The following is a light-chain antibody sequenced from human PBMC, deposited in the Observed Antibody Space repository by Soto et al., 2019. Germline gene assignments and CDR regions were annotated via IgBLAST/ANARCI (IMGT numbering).Light chain of an antibody. CDR1: QSVSSN. CDR3: QQYNDWPLT. V-gene: IGKV3-15*01. CDR2: GAS. J-gene: IGKJ4*01. Sequence: EIVMTQSPATLSVSPGERATLSCRASQSVSSNLAWYQQKPGQAPRLLIYGASTRATGIPDRFSGSGSGTKFTLAISSLQSEDFAVYSCQQYNDWPLTFGGGT.